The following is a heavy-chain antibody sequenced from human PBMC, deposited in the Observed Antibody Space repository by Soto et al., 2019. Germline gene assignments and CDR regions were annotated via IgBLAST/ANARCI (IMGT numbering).Heavy chain of an antibody. V-gene: IGHV1-3*01. D-gene: IGHD6-19*01. J-gene: IGHJ4*02. CDR2: INAGNGNT. CDR3: ARPRTSSRWYYGY. CDR1: GYTFTSYA. Sequence: ASVKVSCKASGYTFTSYAMHWVRQAPGQRLEWMGWINAGNGNTKYSQKFQGRVTITRDTSASTAYMELSSLRSEDTAVYYCARPRTSSRWYYGYWGQGTLVTVSS.